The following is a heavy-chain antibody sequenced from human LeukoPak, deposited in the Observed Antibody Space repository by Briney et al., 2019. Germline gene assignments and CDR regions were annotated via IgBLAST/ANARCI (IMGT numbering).Heavy chain of an antibody. CDR2: IKEDGSDK. Sequence: GGSLRLSCAASGFTFSSYWMSWVRQAPGKGLEWVAHIKEDGSDKNYVDSVKGRFTISRDNAKNLLYLQMNSLRVEDTAVYYCARVHWYFDFWGRGTLVSVSS. V-gene: IGHV3-7*04. CDR3: ARVHWYFDF. J-gene: IGHJ2*01. CDR1: GFTFSSYW.